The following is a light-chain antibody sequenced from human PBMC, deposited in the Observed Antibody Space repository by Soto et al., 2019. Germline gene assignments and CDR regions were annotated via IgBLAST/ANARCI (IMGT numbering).Light chain of an antibody. J-gene: IGLJ1*01. CDR3: SSYTSSSIPYV. CDR2: EVS. V-gene: IGLV2-14*01. CDR1: SSDVGGYNY. Sequence: QSALTQPASVSGSPGQSITISCTGTSSDVGGYNYVSWYQQHPGKAPKLMIYEVSNRPSGVSNRFSGSKSGNTASLTISGLQAEDEADYYCSSYTSSSIPYVFGTGTKPPS.